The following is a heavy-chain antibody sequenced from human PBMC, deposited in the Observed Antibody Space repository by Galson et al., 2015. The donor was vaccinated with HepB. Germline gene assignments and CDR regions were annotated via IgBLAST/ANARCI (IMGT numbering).Heavy chain of an antibody. D-gene: IGHD1-26*01. V-gene: IGHV4-34*01. CDR3: ARDPGYNSGSSAFDI. CDR1: GGSFSGYY. CDR2: INHSGST. Sequence: SETLSLTCAVYGGSFSGYYWSWIRQPPGKGLEWIGEINHSGSTNYNPSLKSRVTISVDTSKNQFSLKLSSVTAADTAVYYCARDPGYNSGSSAFDIWGQGTMVTVSS. J-gene: IGHJ3*02.